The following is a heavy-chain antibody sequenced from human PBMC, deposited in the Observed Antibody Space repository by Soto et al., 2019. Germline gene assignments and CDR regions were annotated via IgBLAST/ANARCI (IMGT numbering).Heavy chain of an antibody. J-gene: IGHJ4*02. CDR3: ARASVVLTATNAPVAH. Sequence: QVQLVQSGPQVKKPGSSVKVSCTASGGTFGRYTISWVRQAPGQGLEWMGGILPVLGNTNVAQRFQDRLTSTTDDSTSPAYAELSRLGPEHTAAYYGARASVVLTATNAPVAHWGKGILVIATS. CDR2: ILPVLGNT. CDR1: GGTFGRYT. D-gene: IGHD7-27*01. V-gene: IGHV1-69*16.